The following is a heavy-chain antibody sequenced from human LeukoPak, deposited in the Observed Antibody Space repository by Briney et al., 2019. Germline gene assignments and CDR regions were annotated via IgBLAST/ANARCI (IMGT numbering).Heavy chain of an antibody. V-gene: IGHV3-30*03. J-gene: IGHJ4*02. D-gene: IGHD1-26*01. CDR2: ISYDGSNK. CDR1: GFTFSSYG. CDR3: ATTYYGD. Sequence: GRSLRLSCAASGFTFSSYGMHWVRQAPGKGLEWVAVISYDGSNKYYADSVKGRFTISRDNSKNTLYLQMNSLRAEDTAVYYCATTYYGDWGQGTLVTVSS.